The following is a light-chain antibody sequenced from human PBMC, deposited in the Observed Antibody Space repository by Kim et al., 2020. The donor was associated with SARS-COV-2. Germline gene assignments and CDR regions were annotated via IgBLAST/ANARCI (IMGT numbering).Light chain of an antibody. Sequence: SVCAGETASFSGSGNKLGDEYFCWYKPRPGQSPVLVVYEDIKRPSGVPERFSGSNSGNKATLTVRETQAIDEADYYCQVWDITTAVFGGGTQLTVL. CDR1: KLGDEY. CDR2: EDI. CDR3: QVWDITTAV. J-gene: IGLJ2*01. V-gene: IGLV3-1*01.